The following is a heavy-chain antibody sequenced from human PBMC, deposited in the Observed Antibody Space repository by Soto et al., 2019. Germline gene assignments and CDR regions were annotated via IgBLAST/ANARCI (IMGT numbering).Heavy chain of an antibody. J-gene: IGHJ4*02. Sequence: GGSLRLSCAASGFTFSSYWMSWVRQAPGKGLEWVANIKQDGSEKYYVDSVKGRFTISRDNAKNSLYLQMNSLRAEDTAVYYCARGVRDWGYYFDYWGQGTLVTVSS. CDR2: IKQDGSEK. CDR3: ARGVRDWGYYFDY. V-gene: IGHV3-7*01. D-gene: IGHD3-10*01. CDR1: GFTFSSYW.